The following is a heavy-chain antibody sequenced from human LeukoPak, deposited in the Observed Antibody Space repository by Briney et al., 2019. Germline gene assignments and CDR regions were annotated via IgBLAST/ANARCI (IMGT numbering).Heavy chain of an antibody. CDR2: ISGSGGST. V-gene: IGHV3-23*01. D-gene: IGHD3-22*01. J-gene: IGHJ4*02. CDR1: GFTFSIYA. Sequence: GGSLRLSYAASGFTFSIYAMRWARQPPGKGLEWASAISGSGGSTYYADSVKGRFTISRDNSKNTLYLQMNSLRAEDTAVYYCAKDSSGYLGFDYWGQGTLVTVSS. CDR3: AKDSSGYLGFDY.